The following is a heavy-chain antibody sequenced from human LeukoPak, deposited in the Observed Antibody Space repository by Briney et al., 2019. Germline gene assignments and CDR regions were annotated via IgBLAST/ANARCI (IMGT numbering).Heavy chain of an antibody. J-gene: IGHJ4*02. CDR1: GYTFTSYG. CDR2: ISAYNGNT. V-gene: IGHV1-18*01. CDR3: AREPRGLYYYDSSGYYYFDY. D-gene: IGHD3-22*01. Sequence: GASVKVSCKASGYTFTSYGISWVRQAPGQGLEWMGWISAYNGNTNYAQKLQGRVTMTTDTSTSTAYMELRSLRSDDTAVYYCAREPRGLYYYDSSGYYYFDYWGQGTLVTVSS.